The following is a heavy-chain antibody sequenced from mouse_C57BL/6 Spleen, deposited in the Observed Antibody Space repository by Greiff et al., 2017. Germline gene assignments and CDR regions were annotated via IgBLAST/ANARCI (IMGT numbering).Heavy chain of an antibody. Sequence: QVQLQQSGAELVRPGASVKLSCTASGFNIKDYYMHWVKQRPEQGLEWIGRIHPSDSDTNYNQKLKGKATLTVDKSSSTAYMQLSSLTSEDSAVYYCAMGYYGSSYSWFAYWGQGTLVTVSA. CDR2: IHPSDSDT. J-gene: IGHJ3*01. V-gene: IGHV1-74*01. D-gene: IGHD1-1*01. CDR1: GFNIKDYY. CDR3: AMGYYGSSYSWFAY.